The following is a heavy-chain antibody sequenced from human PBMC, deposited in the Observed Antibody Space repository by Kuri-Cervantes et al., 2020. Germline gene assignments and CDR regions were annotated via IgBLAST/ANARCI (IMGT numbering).Heavy chain of an antibody. CDR1: GFIFNSYV. CDR3: AKDPLAVARTGDWFDP. CDR2: ISYDGSNK. V-gene: IGHV3-30*18. D-gene: IGHD6-19*01. J-gene: IGHJ5*02. Sequence: GGSLRLSCAASGFIFNSYVMNWVRQAPGKGLEWVAVISYDGSNKYYADSVKGRFTISRDNSKDTLYLQMNSLRAEDTALYYCAKDPLAVARTGDWFDPWGQGTLVTVSS.